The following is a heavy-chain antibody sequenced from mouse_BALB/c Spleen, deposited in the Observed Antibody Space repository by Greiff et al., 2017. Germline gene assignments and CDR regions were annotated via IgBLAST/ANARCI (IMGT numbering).Heavy chain of an antibody. Sequence: DVMLVESGGGLVQPGGSLRLSCATSGFTFTDYYMSWVRQPPGKALEWLGFIRNKANGYTTEYSASVKGRFTISRDNSQSILYLQMNTLRAEDSATYYCARYHYYGYRYIDVWGAGTTVTVSS. J-gene: IGHJ1*01. CDR1: GFTFTDYY. D-gene: IGHD1-2*01. CDR3: ARYHYYGYRYIDV. CDR2: IRNKANGYTT. V-gene: IGHV7-3*02.